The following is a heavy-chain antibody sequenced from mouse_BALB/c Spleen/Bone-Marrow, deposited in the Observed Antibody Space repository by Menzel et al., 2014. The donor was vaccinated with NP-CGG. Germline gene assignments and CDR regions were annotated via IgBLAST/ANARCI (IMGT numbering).Heavy chain of an antibody. CDR3: ARSYDGYPYAMNY. D-gene: IGHD2-3*01. V-gene: IGHV1S135*01. CDR1: GYLFTSYY. J-gene: IGHJ4*01. Sequence: EVQLQQSGPELMKPGASVKISCKASGYLFTSYYMHWVKQSHGESLEWIGYFDPFNGGTSYNQKFKGMATLTVDKSSSTAYMHLSSLTSEDSAVYFCARSYDGYPYAMNYWGQGTSVTVSS. CDR2: FDPFNGGT.